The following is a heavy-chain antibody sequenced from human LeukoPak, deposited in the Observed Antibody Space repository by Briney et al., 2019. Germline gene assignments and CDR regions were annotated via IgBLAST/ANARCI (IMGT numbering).Heavy chain of an antibody. Sequence: ASVKVSRKASGYTFTSYYMHWVRQAPGQGLEWMGIINPSGGSTSYAQKFQGRVTMTRDTSTSTDYMELSSLRSEDTAVYYCARYAPYYYYGMDVWGQGTTDTVSS. V-gene: IGHV1-46*01. CDR3: ARYAPYYYYGMDV. D-gene: IGHD2-8*01. J-gene: IGHJ6*02. CDR1: GYTFTSYY. CDR2: INPSGGST.